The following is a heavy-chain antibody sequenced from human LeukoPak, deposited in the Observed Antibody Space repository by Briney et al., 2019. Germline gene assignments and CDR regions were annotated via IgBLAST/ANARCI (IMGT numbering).Heavy chain of an antibody. D-gene: IGHD5-24*01. CDR3: ARLNGYNGKADY. CDR1: GGSISSYY. CDR2: INHSGST. Sequence: PSETLSLTCTVSGGSISSYYWSWIRQPPGKGLEWIGEINHSGSTNYNPSLKSRVTISVDTSKNQFSLKLSSVTAADTAVYYCARLNGYNGKADYWGQGTLVTVSS. V-gene: IGHV4-34*01. J-gene: IGHJ4*02.